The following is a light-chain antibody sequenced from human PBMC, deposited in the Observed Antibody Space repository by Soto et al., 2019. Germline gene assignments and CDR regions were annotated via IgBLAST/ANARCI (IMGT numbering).Light chain of an antibody. CDR3: QTWGAGMVV. CDR1: SGHSSYT. V-gene: IGLV4-69*01. Sequence: QLVLTQSPSASTSLGASVKPTCTLSSGHSSYTIAWHQQQPEKGPRYLMKLNTDVSHSRGDGIPDRFSGSRSGAERYLTISGLQSEDEADYYCQTWGAGMVVFGRGTKLTVL. J-gene: IGLJ2*01. CDR2: LNTDVSH.